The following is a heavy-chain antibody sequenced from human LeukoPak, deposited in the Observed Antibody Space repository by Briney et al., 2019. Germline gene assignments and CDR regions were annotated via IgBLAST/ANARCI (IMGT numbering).Heavy chain of an antibody. J-gene: IGHJ4*02. CDR1: GGSISSYY. D-gene: IGHD3-22*01. CDR2: IYYSGST. Sequence: SETLSLTCTVSGGSISSYYWSWTRQPPGKGLEWIGYIYYSGSTNYNPSLKSRVTISVDTSKNQFSLKLSSVTAADTAVYYCAREDSSGYYYGLFDYWGQGTLVTVSS. CDR3: AREDSSGYYYGLFDY. V-gene: IGHV4-59*01.